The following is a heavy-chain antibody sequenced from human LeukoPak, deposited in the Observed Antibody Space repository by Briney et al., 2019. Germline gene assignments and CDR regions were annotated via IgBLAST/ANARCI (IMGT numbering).Heavy chain of an antibody. Sequence: GGSLRLSCAASASTFSSYAMNWVRQAPGKGLEWISHITTSGSDIDYADSVKGRFTISRDRARNSLYLQMNSLRVEDTAVYYCASQMTRATIFDNWGQGTLVTVSS. CDR2: ITTSGSDI. J-gene: IGHJ4*02. CDR3: ASQMTRATIFDN. CDR1: ASTFSSYA. V-gene: IGHV3-48*03. D-gene: IGHD4-11*01.